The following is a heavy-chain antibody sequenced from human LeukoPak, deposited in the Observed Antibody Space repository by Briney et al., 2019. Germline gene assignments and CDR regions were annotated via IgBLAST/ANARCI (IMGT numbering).Heavy chain of an antibody. J-gene: IGHJ4*02. CDR1: GGTFSSYA. Sequence: ASVKVSCKASGGTFSSYAISWVRQAPGQGLEWMGGIIPIFGTANYAQKFQGRVTITADESTSTAYMELSSLRSEDTAVYYCARAREQWLVHSGDFDYWGQGTLVTVSS. V-gene: IGHV1-69*13. CDR2: IIPIFGTA. D-gene: IGHD6-19*01. CDR3: ARAREQWLVHSGDFDY.